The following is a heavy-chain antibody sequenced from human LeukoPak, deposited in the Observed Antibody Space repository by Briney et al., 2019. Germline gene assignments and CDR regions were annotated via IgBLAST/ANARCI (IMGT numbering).Heavy chain of an antibody. CDR2: IYTSGST. Sequence: SETLSLTCTVSGGSISSYYWSWIRQPAGKGLEWIGRIYTSGSTNYNPSLKSRVTMSVDTSENQFSLKLSSVTAADTAVYYCARVGIVRNAFDIWGQGTMVTVSS. D-gene: IGHD3-22*01. J-gene: IGHJ3*02. V-gene: IGHV4-4*07. CDR3: ARVGIVRNAFDI. CDR1: GGSISSYY.